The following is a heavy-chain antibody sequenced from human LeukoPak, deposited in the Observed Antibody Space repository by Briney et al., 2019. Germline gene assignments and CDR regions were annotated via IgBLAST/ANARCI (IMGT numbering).Heavy chain of an antibody. V-gene: IGHV1-46*01. CDR1: GGTFSSYA. Sequence: ASVKVSCKASGGTFSSYAISWVRQAPGQGLEWMGIINPSGGSTSYAQKFQGRVTMTRDTSTSTVYMELSSLRSEDTAVYYCAREPRITMIVVVMAAFDIWGQGTMVTVSS. CDR2: INPSGGST. CDR3: AREPRITMIVVVMAAFDI. D-gene: IGHD3-22*01. J-gene: IGHJ3*02.